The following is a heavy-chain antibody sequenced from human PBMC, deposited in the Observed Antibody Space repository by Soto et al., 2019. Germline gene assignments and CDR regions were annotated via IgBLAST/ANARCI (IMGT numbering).Heavy chain of an antibody. CDR1: GCSIRSYY. V-gene: IGHV4-59*01. CDR3: AREIAAAGNWFDP. J-gene: IGHJ5*02. CDR2: VYNSGST. Sequence: PSETLSLTCTVFGCSIRSYYWSWVRRPPGKGLEWIGYVYNSGSTTYSPSFNSRVTISADTSRNQFSLKLTSVTAADTAVYYCAREIAAAGNWFDPWGQGTLVTVS. D-gene: IGHD6-13*01.